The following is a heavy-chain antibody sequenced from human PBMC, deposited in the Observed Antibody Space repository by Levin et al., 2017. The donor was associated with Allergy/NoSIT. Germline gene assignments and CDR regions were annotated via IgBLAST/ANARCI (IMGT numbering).Heavy chain of an antibody. J-gene: IGHJ4*02. V-gene: IGHV4-39*01. Sequence: PSQTLSLTCTVSGGSISSSVYYWGWIRQPPGKEPEWVGSINYSGNTYYNPSLKSRVTISVDTSKNQFSLKLTSVTAADTAIYYCARRRPYTSGSYAFDSWGPGTLVTVSS. CDR1: GGSISSSVYY. CDR3: ARRRPYTSGSYAFDS. D-gene: IGHD3-16*01. CDR2: INYSGNT.